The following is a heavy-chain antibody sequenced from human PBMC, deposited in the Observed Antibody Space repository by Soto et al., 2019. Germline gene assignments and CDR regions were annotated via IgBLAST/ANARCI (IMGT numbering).Heavy chain of an antibody. CDR1: EGTFNSYA. Sequence: QAQVVQSGAEVRKPGSSVKLSCKASEGTFNSYAIAWVRQAPGQWLEWMGGIIPYYNTLNYAQKFQDRVPITADDYTTTVYMELSSMRAEDTAVYFCAGGASRWYPYYLDAWAQGTLVTVSS. D-gene: IGHD6-13*01. V-gene: IGHV1-69*01. CDR3: AGGASRWYPYYLDA. CDR2: IIPYYNTL. J-gene: IGHJ4*02.